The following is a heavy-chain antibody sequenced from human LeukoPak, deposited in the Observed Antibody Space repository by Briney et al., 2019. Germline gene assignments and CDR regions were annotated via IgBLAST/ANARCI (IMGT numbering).Heavy chain of an antibody. CDR3: ARGYAGYSSGWSAIDAFDI. CDR2: IYSGGST. V-gene: IGHV3-53*01. CDR1: GFTVSSNY. D-gene: IGHD6-19*01. J-gene: IGHJ3*02. Sequence: PGGPVRLSCAACGFTVSSNYMSWVRQAPGKGLEWVSVIYSGGSTYYADSVKGRFTISRDNSKNTLYLQMNSLRAEDTAVYYCARGYAGYSSGWSAIDAFDIWGQGTMVTVSS.